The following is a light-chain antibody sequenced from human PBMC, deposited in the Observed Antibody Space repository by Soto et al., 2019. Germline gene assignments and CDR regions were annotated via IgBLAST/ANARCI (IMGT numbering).Light chain of an antibody. CDR1: SSNIGAGYD. Sequence: QSVLTQPPSVSGAPGQRVTISCTGSSSNIGAGYDVHWYQQLPGPAPKLLIYGNSNRPSGVPDRFSGSKSGTSASLAITGLQAEDEADDYCQSYDSSLSTYVFGTGTKLTVL. V-gene: IGLV1-40*01. CDR2: GNS. CDR3: QSYDSSLSTYV. J-gene: IGLJ1*01.